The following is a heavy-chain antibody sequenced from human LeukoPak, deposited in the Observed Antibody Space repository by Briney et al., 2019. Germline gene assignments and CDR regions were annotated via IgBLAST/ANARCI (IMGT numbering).Heavy chain of an antibody. CDR2: ISYDGSNK. CDR3: ARDPCSTTSCHSYYYYMDV. CDR1: GFTFSSYA. J-gene: IGHJ6*03. D-gene: IGHD2-2*01. Sequence: GGSLRLSCAASGFTFSSYAMHWVRQAPGKGLEWVAVISYDGSNKYYADSVKGRFTISRDNSKNTLYLQMNSLRAEDMAVYYCARDPCSTTSCHSYYYYMDVWGKGTTVTVSS. V-gene: IGHV3-30*14.